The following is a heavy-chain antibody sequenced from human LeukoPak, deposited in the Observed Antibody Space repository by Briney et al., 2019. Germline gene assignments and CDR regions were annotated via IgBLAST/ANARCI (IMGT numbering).Heavy chain of an antibody. Sequence: GSLILSCAASGFTFSSFGMNWVRQAPGKGLEWVSSISMSSSYIYYADSVKGRFTISRDNAKNSLYLQMNSLRAEDTAVYYCARDRVSMVRGVTALDYWGQGTLVTVSS. CDR3: ARDRVSMVRGVTALDY. D-gene: IGHD3-10*01. CDR2: ISMSSSYI. CDR1: GFTFSSFG. V-gene: IGHV3-21*01. J-gene: IGHJ4*02.